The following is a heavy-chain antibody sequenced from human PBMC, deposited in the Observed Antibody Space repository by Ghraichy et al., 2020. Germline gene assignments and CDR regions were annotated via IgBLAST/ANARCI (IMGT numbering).Heavy chain of an antibody. Sequence: SETLSLTCTVSGGSISSSSYYWGWIRQPPGKGLEWIGSIYYSGSTYYNPSLKSRVTISVDTSKNQFSLKLSSVTAADTAVYYCARHGGAGAKGDAFDIWGQGTMVTVSS. CDR3: ARHGGAGAKGDAFDI. CDR2: IYYSGST. CDR1: GGSISSSSYY. J-gene: IGHJ3*02. D-gene: IGHD1-26*01. V-gene: IGHV4-39*01.